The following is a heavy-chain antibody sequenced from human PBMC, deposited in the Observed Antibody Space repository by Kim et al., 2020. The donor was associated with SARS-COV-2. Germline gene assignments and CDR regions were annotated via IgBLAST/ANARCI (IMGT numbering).Heavy chain of an antibody. CDR2: IYTSGST. J-gene: IGHJ6*02. CDR1: GGSISSGSYY. V-gene: IGHV4-61*02. D-gene: IGHD3-3*01. CDR3: AREDFWSGYSGTHYYYYGMDV. Sequence: SETLSLTCTVSGGSISSGSYYWSWIRQPAGKGLEWIGRIYTSGSTNYNPSLKSRVTISVDTSKNQFSLKLSSVTAADTAVYYCAREDFWSGYSGTHYYYYGMDVWGQGTTVTVSS.